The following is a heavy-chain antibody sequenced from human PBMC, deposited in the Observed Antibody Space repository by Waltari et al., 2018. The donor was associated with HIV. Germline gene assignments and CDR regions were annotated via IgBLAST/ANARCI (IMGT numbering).Heavy chain of an antibody. D-gene: IGHD3-3*01. J-gene: IGHJ4*02. CDR2: MNPDNGDA. CDR3: TKGRRGALFGDE. Sequence: QVQLVQSGAEIKKPRASVRLSCKASGYPFIDFDINWVRRPPGRGLGWVGWMNPDNGDAGYGHKFKGRFSLTRDTSTDTAYMDVTNLKPEDTAVYYCTKGRRGALFGDEWGQGTLVTVSS. CDR1: GYPFIDFD. V-gene: IGHV1-8*02.